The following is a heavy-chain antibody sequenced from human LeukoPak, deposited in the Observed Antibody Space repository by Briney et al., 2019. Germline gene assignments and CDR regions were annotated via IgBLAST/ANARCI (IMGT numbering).Heavy chain of an antibody. D-gene: IGHD4-17*01. V-gene: IGHV1-18*01. CDR2: ISGYNGNT. Sequence: ASVKVSCKTSGYTFTSYGISWVRQAPGQGLEWMGWISGYNGNTNYAQNLQGRVTMTTDTSTSTAYMELRSLRFDDTAVYYCASIYGDYGYWGQGTLVTVSS. CDR1: GYTFTSYG. CDR3: ASIYGDYGY. J-gene: IGHJ4*02.